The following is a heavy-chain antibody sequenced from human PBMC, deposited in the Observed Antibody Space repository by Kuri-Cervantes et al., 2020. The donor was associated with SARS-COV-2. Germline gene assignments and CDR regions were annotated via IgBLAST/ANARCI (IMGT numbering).Heavy chain of an antibody. CDR1: GFTFSSYG. CDR3: ARDLGASIMATTEFDY. D-gene: IGHD5-12*01. J-gene: IGHJ4*02. V-gene: IGHV3-33*01. CDR2: IWYDGSNK. Sequence: GGSLRLSCAASGFTFSSYGMHWVRQAPGKGLEWVAVIWYDGSNKYYADSVKGRFTISRDNSKNTLYLQMNSLRAEDTAVYYCARDLGASIMATTEFDYWGQGTLVTVSS.